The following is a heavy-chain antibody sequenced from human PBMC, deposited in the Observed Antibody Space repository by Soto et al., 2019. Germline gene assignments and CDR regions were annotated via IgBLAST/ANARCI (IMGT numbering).Heavy chain of an antibody. Sequence: QVQLVESGGGVVQPGRSLRLSCAGSGFSLSNYGMHWVRQAPGKGLEWVAVISYHGRDEYYADSVKGRFTISRDTSKNTLYLQMNTLRPEDTAVHYCLKDHLMNTVTTGGYWGQGTLGTVSS. CDR1: GFSLSNYG. CDR2: ISYHGRDE. D-gene: IGHD4-17*01. J-gene: IGHJ4*02. CDR3: LKDHLMNTVTTGGY. V-gene: IGHV3-30*18.